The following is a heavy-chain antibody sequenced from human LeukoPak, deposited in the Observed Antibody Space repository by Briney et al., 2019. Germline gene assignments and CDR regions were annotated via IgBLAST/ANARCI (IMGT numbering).Heavy chain of an antibody. D-gene: IGHD1-26*01. CDR1: GGTFSSYA. V-gene: IGHV1-69*04. Sequence: SVTVSFKASGGTFSSYAISWVRQAPGQGVEWMGRIIPILGIANYAQKFQGRVTITADKSTSTAYMELSSLRSEDTAVYYCAAVQVGANYYFDYWGQGTLVTVSS. CDR3: AAVQVGANYYFDY. J-gene: IGHJ4*02. CDR2: IIPILGIA.